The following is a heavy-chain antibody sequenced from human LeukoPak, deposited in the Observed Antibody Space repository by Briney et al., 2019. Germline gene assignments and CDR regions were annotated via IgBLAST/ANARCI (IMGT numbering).Heavy chain of an antibody. Sequence: GGSLRLSCAASGFTFSSYAMSWVRQAPGKGLEWVSAISGSGGSTYYADSVKDRFTISRDNSKNTLYLQMNSLRAEDTAVYYCAKDHYDSSGYPGHFDYWGQGTLVTVSS. CDR2: ISGSGGST. J-gene: IGHJ4*02. CDR3: AKDHYDSSGYPGHFDY. CDR1: GFTFSSYA. D-gene: IGHD3-22*01. V-gene: IGHV3-23*01.